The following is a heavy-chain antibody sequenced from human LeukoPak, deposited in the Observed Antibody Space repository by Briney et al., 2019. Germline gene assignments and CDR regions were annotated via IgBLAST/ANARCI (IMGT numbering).Heavy chain of an antibody. V-gene: IGHV3-23*01. Sequence: GGSLRLSCAASGFTFSSYAMSWVRQAPGRGLEWLSAISGSADNTYYADSVKGLFTISRGNSKNTLYLQMNSLRAEDTAVYYCATLVFDSSGYSYFDYWGPGTLVTVSS. CDR3: ATLVFDSSGYSYFDY. CDR1: GFTFSSYA. D-gene: IGHD3-9*01. CDR2: ISGSADNT. J-gene: IGHJ4*02.